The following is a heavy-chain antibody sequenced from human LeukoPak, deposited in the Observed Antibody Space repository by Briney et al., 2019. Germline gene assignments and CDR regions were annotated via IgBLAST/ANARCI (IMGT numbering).Heavy chain of an antibody. CDR1: GFTFSSYW. D-gene: IGHD1-26*01. CDR3: ASLSGGSEWELRY. V-gene: IGHV3-7*01. CDR2: IKQDGSEK. J-gene: IGHJ4*02. Sequence: GGSLRLSCAASGFTFSSYWMSWVRQAPGKGLEGVANIKQDGSEKYYVDSVKGRFTMSRDNAKNSLYLQMNSLRAEDTAVYYCASLSGGSEWELRYWGQGTLVTVSS.